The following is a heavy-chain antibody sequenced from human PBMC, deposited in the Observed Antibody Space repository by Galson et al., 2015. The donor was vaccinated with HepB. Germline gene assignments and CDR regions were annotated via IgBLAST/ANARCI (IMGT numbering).Heavy chain of an antibody. CDR1: GFNLSSYW. CDR3: ARGYNYRFDY. Sequence: SLRLSCAASGFNLSSYWMRWVRQAPGKGLLWVSRIRADGRSTLYADSVRGRFTISRDSAKNTLYLEVNSLRAEDTAMYYCARGYNYRFDYWGQGALVTVSS. V-gene: IGHV3-74*01. D-gene: IGHD1-20*01. J-gene: IGHJ4*02. CDR2: IRADGRST.